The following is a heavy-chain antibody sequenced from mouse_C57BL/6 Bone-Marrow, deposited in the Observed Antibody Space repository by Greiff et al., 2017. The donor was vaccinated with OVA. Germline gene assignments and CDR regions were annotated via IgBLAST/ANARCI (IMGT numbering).Heavy chain of an antibody. CDR1: GYTFTSYG. CDR2: IYPRSGNT. D-gene: IGHD2-2*01. J-gene: IGHJ3*01. CDR3: AREGYPFAY. V-gene: IGHV1-81*01. Sequence: LQLQESGAELARPGASVKLSCKASGYTFTSYGISWVKQRTGQGLEWIGEIYPRSGNTYYNEKFKGKATLTADKSSSTAYMELRSLTSEDSAVYFCAREGYPFAYWGQGTLVTVSA.